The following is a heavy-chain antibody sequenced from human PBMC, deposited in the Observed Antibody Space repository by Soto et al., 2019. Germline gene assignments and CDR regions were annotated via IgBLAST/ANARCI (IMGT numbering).Heavy chain of an antibody. CDR3: AKDGPYYYGSGSYYGVDY. CDR2: ISPDGGGT. CDR1: GFTFSSYA. V-gene: IGHV3-64*01. Sequence: EVQLVESGGALVQPGGSLRLSCAASGFTFSSYAMHWVRQAPGEKMEYVSAISPDGGGTYYENSVKGRFIISRDNSKNTLYLQMGSLRAEDTAVYYCAKDGPYYYGSGSYYGVDYWGQGTLVTVSS. J-gene: IGHJ4*02. D-gene: IGHD3-10*01.